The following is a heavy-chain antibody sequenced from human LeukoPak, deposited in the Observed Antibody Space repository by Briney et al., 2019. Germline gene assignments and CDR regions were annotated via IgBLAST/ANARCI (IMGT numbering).Heavy chain of an antibody. J-gene: IGHJ4*02. CDR3: AKRRLVA. D-gene: IGHD2-21*01. CDR2: ISGSGVST. Sequence: GGSLRLSCAASGFTFSTYAMSWVRQAPEKGLEWVSTISGSGVSTYYADSVKGRFTISRDNSQNTLYLQMNSLRAEDPAVYYCAKRRLVAWGQGTLVTVSS. V-gene: IGHV3-23*01. CDR1: GFTFSTYA.